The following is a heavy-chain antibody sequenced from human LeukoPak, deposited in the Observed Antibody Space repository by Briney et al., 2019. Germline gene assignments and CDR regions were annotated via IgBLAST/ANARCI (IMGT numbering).Heavy chain of an antibody. CDR1: GYTFTSYG. CDR3: ARSYYYGSGSYYSV. CDR2: ISAYNGNT. J-gene: IGHJ4*02. V-gene: IGHV1-18*01. D-gene: IGHD3-10*01. Sequence: ASVKVSCKASGYTFTSYGISWVRQAPGQGLEWMGWISAYNGNTNYAQKLQGRVTMTTDTSTSTAYMELSRLRSDDTAVYYCARSYYYGSGSYYSVWGQGTLVTVSS.